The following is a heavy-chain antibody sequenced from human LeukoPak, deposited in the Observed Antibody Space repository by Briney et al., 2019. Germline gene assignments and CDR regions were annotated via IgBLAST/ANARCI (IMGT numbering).Heavy chain of an antibody. V-gene: IGHV1-2*02. CDR3: ARGYCTTTSCAPDLDY. D-gene: IGHD2-2*01. Sequence: ASVKVSCKASGYTFTAYYMHWVRQAPGQGLEWMGWINPNSGGTNFAQKFQGRVTMTRDTSVSTAYMELSRLRSDDTAVYYCARGYCTTTSCAPDLDYWGQGTLVTVSS. J-gene: IGHJ4*02. CDR1: GYTFTAYY. CDR2: INPNSGGT.